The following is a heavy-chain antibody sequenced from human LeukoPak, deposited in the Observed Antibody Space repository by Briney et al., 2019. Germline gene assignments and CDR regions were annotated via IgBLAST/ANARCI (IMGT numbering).Heavy chain of an antibody. D-gene: IGHD6-19*01. CDR2: ISGDGIST. V-gene: IGHV3-74*01. CDR1: GFTFSNYW. J-gene: IGHJ4*02. CDR3: ARAGTYSSGWYAGDFDS. Sequence: PGGSLRLSCAASGFTFSNYWMHWVRQFPGKGLVWVSRISGDGISTSYADSVKGQFTISRDNAKNTLDLQMNSLRAEDTAVYYCARAGTYSSGWYAGDFDSWGQGSLVTVSS.